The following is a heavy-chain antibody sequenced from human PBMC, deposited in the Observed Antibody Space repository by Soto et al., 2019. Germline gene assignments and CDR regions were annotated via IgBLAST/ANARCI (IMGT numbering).Heavy chain of an antibody. V-gene: IGHV3-73*02. J-gene: IGHJ6*02. CDR1: GFTFSGSA. D-gene: IGHD3-3*01. Sequence: EVQLVESGGGLVQPGGSLKLSCAASGFTFSGSAIHWVRQASGKGLEWVGRLRDKVNKYATAYAASVTGRFTISRDDSKNRAYLQMNSLKTDDTAVYYCGYDFWSGYYSVGQTSGMDVWGQGTTVTVSS. CDR2: LRDKVNKYAT. CDR3: GYDFWSGYYSVGQTSGMDV.